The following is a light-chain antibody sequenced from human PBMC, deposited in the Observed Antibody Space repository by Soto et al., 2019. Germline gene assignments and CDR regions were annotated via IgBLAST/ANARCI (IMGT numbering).Light chain of an antibody. CDR3: LQDNNYPWT. V-gene: IGKV1-6*01. J-gene: IGKJ1*01. CDR2: GAS. Sequence: AIPMTQSPSSLSASVGDRVTISCRASQAIRNDLGWYQQKPGKAPNLLIYGASSLESGVPSRFSGSGSGTDFTLTISSLQPADFATYYCLQDNNYPWTFGQGTKVEI. CDR1: QAIRND.